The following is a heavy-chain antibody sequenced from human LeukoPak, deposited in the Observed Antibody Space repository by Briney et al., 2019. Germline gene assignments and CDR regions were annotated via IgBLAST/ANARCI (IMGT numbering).Heavy chain of an antibody. CDR3: AGSQLEWLLYGYAFDI. J-gene: IGHJ3*02. CDR1: GGSISSYY. V-gene: IGHV4-59*01. Sequence: SETLSLTCAVSGGSISSYYWSWIRQPPGKGLEWIGYTYYSGSTNYNPSLKSRVTISVDTSKNQFSLKLSSVTAADTAVYYCAGSQLEWLLYGYAFDIWGQGTMVTVSS. CDR2: TYYSGST. D-gene: IGHD3-3*01.